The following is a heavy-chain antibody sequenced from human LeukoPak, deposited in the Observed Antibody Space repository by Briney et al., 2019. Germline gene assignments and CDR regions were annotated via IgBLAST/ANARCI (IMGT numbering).Heavy chain of an antibody. CDR2: ISGSGGST. Sequence: GGSLRLSCAASGFTFSSYAMSWVRQAPGKGLEWVSAISGSGGSTYYADSVKGRFTISRDNSKNTLYLQMNSLRAEDTAVYYCAKVQEGGYSYGHWWFDPWGQGTLVTVSS. CDR1: GFTFSSYA. V-gene: IGHV3-23*01. CDR3: AKVQEGGYSYGHWWFDP. J-gene: IGHJ5*02. D-gene: IGHD5-18*01.